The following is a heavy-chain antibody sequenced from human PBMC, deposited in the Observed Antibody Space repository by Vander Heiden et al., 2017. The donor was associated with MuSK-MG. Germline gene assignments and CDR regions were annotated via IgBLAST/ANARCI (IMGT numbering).Heavy chain of an antibody. CDR1: GDSISSGESY. V-gene: IGHV4-31*03. J-gene: IGHJ5*02. CDR3: AREQSGGHWFDP. Sequence: QVRLQESGPGLVKPSQTLSLPCTVSGDSISSGESYWSWIRQDPGKGLEWIGYTYYSGSTYYNPSLKSRVTISVDTAQKQFSLKLRYVNDADTAVYYWAREQSGGHWFDPWGQGTLVPVS. D-gene: IGHD1-26*01. CDR2: TYYSGST.